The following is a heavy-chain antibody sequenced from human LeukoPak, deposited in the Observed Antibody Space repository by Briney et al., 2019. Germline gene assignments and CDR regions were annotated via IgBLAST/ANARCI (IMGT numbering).Heavy chain of an antibody. CDR1: GYTLSELS. V-gene: IGHV1-24*01. CDR2: FDPEDGET. CDR3: ARGVGDLDY. J-gene: IGHJ4*02. D-gene: IGHD3-16*01. Sequence: ASVKVSCKVSGYTLSELSMHWVRQAPGKGLEWMISFDPEDGETIYAQKFQGRVTMTEDTSTDTAYMELSSLISEDTAVYYCARGVGDLDYWGQGTLVTVSS.